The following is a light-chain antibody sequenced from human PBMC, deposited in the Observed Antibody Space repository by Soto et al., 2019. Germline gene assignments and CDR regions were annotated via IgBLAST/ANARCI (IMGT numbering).Light chain of an antibody. J-gene: IGKJ3*01. CDR3: RQYGRSATFT. CDR1: QSVSGNY. V-gene: IGKV3-20*01. CDR2: GAT. Sequence: EIVLTQSPGTLSLSPGERATLSCRASQSVSGNYLAWYQQKLGQAPRLLIYGATSRATGIPDRFSGSVSGRDFTLTISRLEPEDFAVYYCRQYGRSATFTFGPGTKVDIK.